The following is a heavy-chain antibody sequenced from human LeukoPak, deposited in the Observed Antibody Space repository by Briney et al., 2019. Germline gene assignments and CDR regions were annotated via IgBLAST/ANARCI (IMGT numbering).Heavy chain of an antibody. CDR1: GGSISSYY. V-gene: IGHV4-59*01. D-gene: IGHD3-22*01. J-gene: IGHJ6*03. CDR2: IYYSGST. CDR3: ARDGIADSSGYYYRDYYYYMDV. Sequence: SETLSLTCTVSGGSISSYYWSWIRQPPGKGLEWIGYIYYSGSTNYNPSLKSRVTIAVDASKNQFSLKLSSVTAADTAVYYCARDGIADSSGYYYRDYYYYMDVWGKGTTVTVSS.